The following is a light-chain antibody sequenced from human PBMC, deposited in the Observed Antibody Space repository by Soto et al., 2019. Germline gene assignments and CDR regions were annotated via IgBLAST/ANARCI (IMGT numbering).Light chain of an antibody. J-gene: IGLJ2*01. V-gene: IGLV1-40*01. Sequence: QSVLTQPPSVSGAPGQTVTISCTGSSSNIGAGYNVHWYQQLPGTAPKLLIFGNSNRPSGVPDRFSGSKSGTSASLAITGLQAEDEADYYCQSHDSSLSAYVVFGGGTKVTVL. CDR3: QSHDSSLSAYVV. CDR2: GNS. CDR1: SSNIGAGYN.